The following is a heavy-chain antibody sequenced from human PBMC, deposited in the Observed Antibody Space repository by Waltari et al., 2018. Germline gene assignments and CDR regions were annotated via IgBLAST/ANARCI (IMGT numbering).Heavy chain of an antibody. CDR2: IYYSGST. J-gene: IGHJ3*02. D-gene: IGHD2-15*01. CDR1: GGSISSSSYY. Sequence: QLQLQELGPGLVKPSETLSLTCTVSGGSISSSSYYWGWIRQPPGKGLEWIGSIYYSGSTYYNPSLKSRVTISVDTSKNQFSLKLSSVTAADTAVYYCASRYCSGGSCYGILAFDIWGQGTMVTVSS. V-gene: IGHV4-39*01. CDR3: ASRYCSGGSCYGILAFDI.